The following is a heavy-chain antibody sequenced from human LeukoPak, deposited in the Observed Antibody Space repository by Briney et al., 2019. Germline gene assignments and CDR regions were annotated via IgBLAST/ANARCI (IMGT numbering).Heavy chain of an antibody. D-gene: IGHD6-19*01. CDR2: IYCSGST. J-gene: IGHJ3*02. Sequence: KPSETLSLTCTVSGGSISSYYWSWIRQPPGKGLEWIGYIYCSGSTNYNPSLKSRVTISVDTSKNQFSLKLSSVTAADTAVYYCASGSYSSGWYYGGAFDIWGQGTMVTVSS. V-gene: IGHV4-59*01. CDR1: GGSISSYY. CDR3: ASGSYSSGWYYGGAFDI.